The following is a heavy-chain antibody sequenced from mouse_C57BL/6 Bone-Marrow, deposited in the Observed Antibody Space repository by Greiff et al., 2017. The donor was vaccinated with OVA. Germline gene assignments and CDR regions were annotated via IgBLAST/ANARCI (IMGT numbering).Heavy chain of an antibody. CDR2: ISDGGSYT. Sequence: EVKVEESGGGLVKPGGSLKLSCAASGFTFSSYAMSWVRQTPEKRLAWVATISDGGSYTYYPDNVKGRFTISRDNAKNNLYLQMSHLRAEDTAMYYCARDGGDWGQGTTLTVSS. CDR3: ARDGGD. V-gene: IGHV5-4*01. CDR1: GFTFSSYA. J-gene: IGHJ2*01.